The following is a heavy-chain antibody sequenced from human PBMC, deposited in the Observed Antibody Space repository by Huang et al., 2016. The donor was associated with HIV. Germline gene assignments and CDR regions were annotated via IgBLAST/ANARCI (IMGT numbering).Heavy chain of an antibody. CDR2: ISPDGREE. Sequence: EVQLVQSGGGLVQPGGSLRLSCAASIVTFDSLWVSWVRQTPGKGLGGVANISPDGREEYYVDSVRGRFSISRDNTQRSLSLEMNSLTVEDAAIYYCARGQRFSVWGQGALVTVSS. V-gene: IGHV3-7*04. J-gene: IGHJ4*02. D-gene: IGHD3-10*01. CDR3: ARGQRFSV. CDR1: IVTFDSLW.